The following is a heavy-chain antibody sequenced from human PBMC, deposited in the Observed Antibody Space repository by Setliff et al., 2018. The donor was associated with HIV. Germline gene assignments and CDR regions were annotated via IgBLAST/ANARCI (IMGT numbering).Heavy chain of an antibody. V-gene: IGHV3-30*02. CDR2: IHYDGRDQ. D-gene: IGHD3-22*01. J-gene: IGHJ4*02. Sequence: GGSLRLSCATSGFTFSNYGMHWVRQAPGKGLEWVTFIHYDGRDQYYANSVQGRVTISRDNSKNTVDLQMNSLRLEDTGVYYCAKIQNPQGYYYDSSGYYPHPDSPDYWGQGTLVTVSS. CDR1: GFTFSNYG. CDR3: AKIQNPQGYYYDSSGYYPHPDSPDY.